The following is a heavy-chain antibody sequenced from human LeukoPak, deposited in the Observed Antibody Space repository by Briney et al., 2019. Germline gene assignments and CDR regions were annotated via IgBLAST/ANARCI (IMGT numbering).Heavy chain of an antibody. V-gene: IGHV3-30-3*01. CDR3: ARDSRSFIAVAGTGVDY. J-gene: IGHJ4*02. D-gene: IGHD6-13*01. Sequence: PGGSLRLSCAASGFTFSSYAMHWVRQAPGKGLEWVAVISYDGSNKYYADSVKGRFTISRDNSKNTLYLQMNSLRAEDTAVYYCARDSRSFIAVAGTGVDYWGQGTLVTVSS. CDR2: ISYDGSNK. CDR1: GFTFSSYA.